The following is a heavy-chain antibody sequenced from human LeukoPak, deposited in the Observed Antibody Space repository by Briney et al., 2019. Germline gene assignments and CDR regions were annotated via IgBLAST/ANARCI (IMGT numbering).Heavy chain of an antibody. CDR2: ISAYSGDT. CDR3: ARSPGGDYGDYYMDV. CDR1: GYTFISYG. D-gene: IGHD4-17*01. Sequence: ASVKVSCKASGYTFISYGMSCVRQAPGQGLEWMGWISAYSGDTNYAQKVQGRVTMSTDTSTSTAYMELRSLRSDDTAVYYCARSPGGDYGDYYMDVWGKGTTVTISS. V-gene: IGHV1-18*01. J-gene: IGHJ6*03.